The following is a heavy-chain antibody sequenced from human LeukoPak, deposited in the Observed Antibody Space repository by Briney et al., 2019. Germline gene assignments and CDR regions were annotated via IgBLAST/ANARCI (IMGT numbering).Heavy chain of an antibody. D-gene: IGHD3-22*01. Sequence: GGSLRLSCATSGFTFSNHPMYWVRQAPGKGLEWVAVISYDGSNKYYADSVKGRFTISRDNSKNTLYLQMNSLRAEDTAVYYCAKDEGYDSSGYCFDYWGQGTLVTVSS. V-gene: IGHV3-30*04. CDR2: ISYDGSNK. J-gene: IGHJ4*02. CDR1: GFTFSNHP. CDR3: AKDEGYDSSGYCFDY.